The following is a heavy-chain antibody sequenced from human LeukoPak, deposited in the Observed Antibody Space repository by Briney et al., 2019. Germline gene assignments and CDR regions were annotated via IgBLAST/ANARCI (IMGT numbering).Heavy chain of an antibody. Sequence: GGSLRLSCAASGFTFSTAWMSWVRQAPGKGLEWVAVISYDGSNKYYADSVKGRFTISRDNSKNTLYLQMNSLRAEDTAVYYCARDLIGAYSSSSAAVVDYFDYWGQGTLVTVSS. CDR1: GFTFSTAW. CDR3: ARDLIGAYSSSSAAVVDYFDY. CDR2: ISYDGSNK. D-gene: IGHD6-6*01. V-gene: IGHV3-30-3*01. J-gene: IGHJ4*02.